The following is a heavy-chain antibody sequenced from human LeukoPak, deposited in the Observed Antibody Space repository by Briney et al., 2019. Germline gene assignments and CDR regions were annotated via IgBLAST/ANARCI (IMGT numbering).Heavy chain of an antibody. V-gene: IGHV3-33*01. Sequence: GGSLRLSCAASGFTFSSYGMHWVRQAPGKGLEWVAVIWYDGSNKYYADSVKGRFTISRDNSKNTLYLQMNSLRAEDTAVYYCARGDSMITFGGVIVMQGDYYGMDVWGQGTTVTVSS. J-gene: IGHJ6*02. CDR3: ARGDSMITFGGVIVMQGDYYGMDV. CDR1: GFTFSSYG. CDR2: IWYDGSNK. D-gene: IGHD3-16*02.